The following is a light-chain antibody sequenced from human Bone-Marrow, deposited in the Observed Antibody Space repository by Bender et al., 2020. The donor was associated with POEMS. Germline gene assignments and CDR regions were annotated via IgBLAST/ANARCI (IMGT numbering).Light chain of an antibody. J-gene: IGLJ3*02. CDR3: QTYDISQSGWV. CDR1: SSNMWAGYG. CDR2: NNE. V-gene: IGLV1-40*01. Sequence: QSVLTQPPSVSGAPGQTVTISCTGTSSNMWAGYGVNWYQQLPGTAPKLLIYNNENRPSGVPDRIAGYNAGSSTSLAITGRQAEDEADYYCQTYDISQSGWVFGGGTKLTAL.